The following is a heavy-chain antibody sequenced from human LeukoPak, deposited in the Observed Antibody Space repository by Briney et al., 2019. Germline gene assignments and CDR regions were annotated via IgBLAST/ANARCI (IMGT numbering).Heavy chain of an antibody. CDR1: GFTFSSYG. J-gene: IGHJ5*02. V-gene: IGHV3-30*18. Sequence: GGSLRLSCAASGFTFSSYGMHWVRQAPGKGLEWVAVISYDGSNKYYADSVKGRFTISRDNSKNTLYLQMNSLRAEDTAVYYCAKDRDYDILTGYYPDNWSDPWGQGTLITVSS. CDR3: AKDRDYDILTGYYPDNWSDP. CDR2: ISYDGSNK. D-gene: IGHD3-9*01.